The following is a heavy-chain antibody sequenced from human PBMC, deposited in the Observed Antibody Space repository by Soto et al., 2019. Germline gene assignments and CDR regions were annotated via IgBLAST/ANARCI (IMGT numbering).Heavy chain of an antibody. CDR1: GFTFSSYW. CDR2: INSDGSST. Sequence: EVQLVESGGGLVQPGGSLRLSCAASGFTFSSYWMHWVRQAPGKGLVWVSRINSDGSSTSYADSVKGRFTISRDNAKNTLYLQMNSLRAEDMAVYYCARAYGDSDYYYYGMDVWGQGTTVTVSS. CDR3: ARAYGDSDYYYYGMDV. V-gene: IGHV3-74*01. D-gene: IGHD4-17*01. J-gene: IGHJ6*02.